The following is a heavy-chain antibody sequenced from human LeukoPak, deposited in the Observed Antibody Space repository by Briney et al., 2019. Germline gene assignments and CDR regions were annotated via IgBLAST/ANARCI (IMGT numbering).Heavy chain of an antibody. V-gene: IGHV3-74*01. Sequence: GGSLRLSCAASGFTFSTSWMHWVRQGPGKGLVWVSRIYSDGSFTSYADSVKGRFTISRDNAKNTVYLQMNSLRAQDTAVYYCPRGQPGHAFDIWGQGTMVTVSS. CDR1: GFTFSTSW. CDR3: PRGQPGHAFDI. J-gene: IGHJ3*02. CDR2: IYSDGSFT. D-gene: IGHD2-2*01.